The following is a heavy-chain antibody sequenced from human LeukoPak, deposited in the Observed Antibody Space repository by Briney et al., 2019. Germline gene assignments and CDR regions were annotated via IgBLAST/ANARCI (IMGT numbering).Heavy chain of an antibody. J-gene: IGHJ5*02. Sequence: GGSLRLSCAASGFTFSSYAMSWVRQAPGKGLEWVSAISGSGGSTYYADSVKGRFTISRDNSKNTLYLQMNSLRAEDTAVYYCAKGTPGYYYDSSGPHRALFDPWGQGTLVTVSS. CDR3: AKGTPGYYYDSSGPHRALFDP. CDR2: ISGSGGST. V-gene: IGHV3-23*01. D-gene: IGHD3-22*01. CDR1: GFTFSSYA.